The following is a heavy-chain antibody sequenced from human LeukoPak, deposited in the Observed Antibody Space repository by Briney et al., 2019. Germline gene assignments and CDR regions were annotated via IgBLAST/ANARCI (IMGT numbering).Heavy chain of an antibody. CDR3: ARRPLYYDRSGYYSLYQ. CDR2: INHSGST. CDR1: GGSLSGYY. D-gene: IGHD3-22*01. Sequence: SETLSPTCAVYGGSLSGYYWSWVRQPPGKGLEWVGEINHSGSTNYNPSLKSRVTISVDASKNQLSLDLSSVTPANAAVYYCARRPLYYDRSGYYSLYQRGQGTPVTVSS. V-gene: IGHV4-34*01. J-gene: IGHJ4*01.